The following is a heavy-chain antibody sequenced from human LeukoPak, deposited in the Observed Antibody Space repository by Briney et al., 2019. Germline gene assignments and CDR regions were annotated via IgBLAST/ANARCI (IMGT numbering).Heavy chain of an antibody. CDR1: GGSIRSYY. CDR2: IYYSGST. V-gene: IGHV4-39*07. CDR3: ATRPLAAAEFWFDP. J-gene: IGHJ5*02. Sequence: SETLSLTSSVSGGSIRSYYWGWIRQPPGKGLEWIGSIYYSGSTYYNPSLKSRVTISVDTSKNQFSLKLSSVTAADTAVYYCATRPLAAAEFWFDPWGQGTLVTVSS. D-gene: IGHD6-13*01.